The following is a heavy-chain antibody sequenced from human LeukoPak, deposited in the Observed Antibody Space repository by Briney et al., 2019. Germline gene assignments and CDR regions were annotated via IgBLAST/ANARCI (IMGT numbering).Heavy chain of an antibody. V-gene: IGHV1-24*01. Sequence: ASVKVSCKVSGYTLTELSMHWVRQAPGNGREWVGGFDPEDGETIYAQKFQGRVTMTEDTSTDTAYMELSSLRSEDTAVYYCATGKGYSSGWDFDYWGQGTLVTVPS. CDR1: GYTLTELS. CDR2: FDPEDGET. D-gene: IGHD6-19*01. CDR3: ATGKGYSSGWDFDY. J-gene: IGHJ4*02.